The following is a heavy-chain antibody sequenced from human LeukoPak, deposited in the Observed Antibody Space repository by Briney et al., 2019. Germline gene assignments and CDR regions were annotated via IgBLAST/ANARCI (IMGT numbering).Heavy chain of an antibody. CDR3: AKDLYPYGDYDPGDY. Sequence: GGSLRLSCAASGFTFSSYGMHWVRQAPGKGLEWVAFIRYGGSNKYYADSVKGRFTISRDNSKNTLYLQMNSLRAEDTAVYYCAKDLYPYGDYDPGDYWGQGTLVTVSS. J-gene: IGHJ4*02. CDR1: GFTFSSYG. D-gene: IGHD4-17*01. CDR2: IRYGGSNK. V-gene: IGHV3-30*02.